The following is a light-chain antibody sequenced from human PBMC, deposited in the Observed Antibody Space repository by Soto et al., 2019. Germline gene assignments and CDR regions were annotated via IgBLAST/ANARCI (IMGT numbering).Light chain of an antibody. CDR2: RAS. J-gene: IGKJ2*01. V-gene: IGKV3-15*01. CDR1: QNVGGS. CDR3: QQSRT. Sequence: VMTHSVATLSVSPGESATLSCRASQNVGGSVAWYQQKPGQAPRLLIYRASTRATGIPARFSGSGSGTEFTLTISSLQSEDFAIYYCQQSRTFAQGTKVDIK.